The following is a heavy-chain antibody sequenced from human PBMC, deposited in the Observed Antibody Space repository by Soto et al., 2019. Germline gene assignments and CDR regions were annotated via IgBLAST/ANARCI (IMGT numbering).Heavy chain of an antibody. CDR2: TYFRSKWYN. D-gene: IGHD1-7*01. V-gene: IGHV6-1*01. Sequence: LSQTLSLTCAISGDSVSSNSAAWNWIRQSPSRGLEWLGRTYFRSKWYNDYAVSVKSRITINPDTSKNQFSPQLNSVTPEDTAVYYCARVNWNLGYYGMDVWGQGTTVTVSS. CDR1: GDSVSSNSAA. CDR3: ARVNWNLGYYGMDV. J-gene: IGHJ6*02.